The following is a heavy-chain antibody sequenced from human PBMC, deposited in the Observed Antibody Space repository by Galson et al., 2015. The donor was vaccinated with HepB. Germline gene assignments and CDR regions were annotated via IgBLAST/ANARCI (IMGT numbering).Heavy chain of an antibody. D-gene: IGHD3-9*01. V-gene: IGHV4-30-2*01. CDR2: IYLRGIT. Sequence: SLSLTCTVSAGSVTMGGGSWSWVRQPPGGGLEWIGVIYLRGITFYSPSLRSRVSISMDRSENRFSLNLRPVTAADTAVYFCTSCGPRYFDWIQVWGRGVLVTVSS. CDR1: AGSVTMGGGS. J-gene: IGHJ4*02. CDR3: TSCGPRYFDWIQV.